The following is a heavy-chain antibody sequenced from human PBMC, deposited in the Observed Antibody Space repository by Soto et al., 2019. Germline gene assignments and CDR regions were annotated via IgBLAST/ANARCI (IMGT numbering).Heavy chain of an antibody. CDR3: SIGRMGSSPPFAY. J-gene: IGHJ4*02. V-gene: IGHV1-69*12. D-gene: IGHD6-6*01. Sequence: QVQLVQSGAEVKKPGSSVKVSCKASGGTFSSYAISWVRQAPGQGLEWMGGIIPIFGTANHAQKFQGRATIPAAESTTTAYLDRSSLSSEDTAVYYCSIGRMGSSPPFAYWGQGTLVTLSS. CDR2: IIPIFGTA. CDR1: GGTFSSYA.